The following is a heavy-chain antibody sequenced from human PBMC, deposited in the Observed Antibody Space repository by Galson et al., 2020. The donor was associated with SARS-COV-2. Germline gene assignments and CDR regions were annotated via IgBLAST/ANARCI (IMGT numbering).Heavy chain of an antibody. D-gene: IGHD2-15*01. CDR2: INPKRGGT. CDR1: GYTFTDYY. CDR3: APNGYCSGGSCTAFDP. V-gene: IGHV1-2*02. Sequence: ASVKVSCKASGYTFTDYYIHWVRQAPAHGLEWMGWINPKRGGTHHAQKFPGSVTMTSDTSISTAYMELSRLNSDDTAVYFCAPNGYCSGGSCTAFDPWGQGTLVTVSS. J-gene: IGHJ5*02.